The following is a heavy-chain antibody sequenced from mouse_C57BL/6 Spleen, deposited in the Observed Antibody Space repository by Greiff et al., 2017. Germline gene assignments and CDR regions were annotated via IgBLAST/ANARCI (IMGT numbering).Heavy chain of an antibody. J-gene: IGHJ2*01. D-gene: IGHD1-1*01. V-gene: IGHV1-82*01. Sequence: QVQLQQSGPELVKPGASVKISCKASGYAFSSSWMNWVKQRPGKGLEWIGRIYPGDGDTNYNGKFKGKATLTADKSSCTAYMQLSSLTSEDSAVYFCARTLYYGSSFFDYWGQGTTLTVSS. CDR1: GYAFSSSW. CDR2: IYPGDGDT. CDR3: ARTLYYGSSFFDY.